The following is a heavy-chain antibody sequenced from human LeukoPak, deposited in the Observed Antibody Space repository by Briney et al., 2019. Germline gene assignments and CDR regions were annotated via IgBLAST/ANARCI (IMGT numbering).Heavy chain of an antibody. CDR2: IHQDGSEK. CDR3: AQGYSSGWYPY. Sequence: GGSLRLSCEASGFTFNKYFMSWVRQAPGKGLEWVANIHQDGSEKNYVDSVKGRFSISRDNGKDSVYLQMNSLRAEDTAVYYCAQGYSSGWYPYWGQGSLVSVSS. D-gene: IGHD6-19*01. CDR1: GFTFNKYF. V-gene: IGHV3-7*03. J-gene: IGHJ4*02.